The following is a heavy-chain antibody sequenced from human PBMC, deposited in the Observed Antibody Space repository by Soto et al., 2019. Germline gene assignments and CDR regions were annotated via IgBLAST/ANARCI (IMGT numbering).Heavy chain of an antibody. Sequence: GGSLRLSCAASGFTFSSYVMHWVRQAPGKGLEWVAVISYDGSNKYYADSVKGRFTISRDNSKNTLYLQMNSLRAEDTAVYYCAKTSGYPNRGAFDIWGQGTMVTVSS. V-gene: IGHV3-30*18. CDR3: AKTSGYPNRGAFDI. CDR1: GFTFSSYV. J-gene: IGHJ3*02. D-gene: IGHD3-22*01. CDR2: ISYDGSNK.